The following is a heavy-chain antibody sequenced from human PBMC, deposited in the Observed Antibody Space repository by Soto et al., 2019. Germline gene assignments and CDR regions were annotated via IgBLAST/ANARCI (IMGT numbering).Heavy chain of an antibody. J-gene: IGHJ4*02. CDR3: ARVEDSGTYLI. V-gene: IGHV1-18*01. CDR1: GYKFPDYG. CDR2: ISAYNGDT. Sequence: QARLTQSGPEVKKLGASVKVSCKASGYKFPDYGISWVRWAPGQGPEWLGWISAYNGDTEYANKFQGRITVTTDTSTTTVYLELRRLRPEDTAIYYCARVEDSGTYLIWGQGTLVTASS. D-gene: IGHD1-26*01.